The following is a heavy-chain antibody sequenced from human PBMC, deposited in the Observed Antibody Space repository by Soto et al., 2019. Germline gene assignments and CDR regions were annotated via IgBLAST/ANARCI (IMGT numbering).Heavy chain of an antibody. CDR1: GFTFSSYA. Sequence: QVQLVESGGGVVQPGRSLRLSCAASGFTFSSYAMHWVRQAPGKGLEWVAVISYDGSNKYYADSVKGRFTISRDNSKNTLYLQMNSMRAEETAVYYCSRDFCRPLYSYGTYSSGTSFYIWGQGTMVTVSS. V-gene: IGHV3-30-3*01. CDR2: ISYDGSNK. D-gene: IGHD5-18*01. CDR3: SRDFCRPLYSYGTYSSGTSFYI. J-gene: IGHJ3*02.